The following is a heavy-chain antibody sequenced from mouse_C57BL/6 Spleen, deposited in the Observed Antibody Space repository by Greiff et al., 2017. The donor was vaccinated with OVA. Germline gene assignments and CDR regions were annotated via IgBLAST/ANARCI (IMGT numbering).Heavy chain of an antibody. CDR1: GYTFTSYW. CDR2: INPSNGGT. Sequence: QVQLQQPGTELVKPGASVKLSCKASGYTFTSYWMHWVKQRPGQGLEWIGNINPSNGGTNYNEKFKSKATLTADKSSSTAYMQFSSLTSEDSAIYYCAREKSNYWYFDVWGTGTTVTVSS. J-gene: IGHJ1*03. CDR3: AREKSNYWYFDV. V-gene: IGHV1-53*01. D-gene: IGHD1-3*01.